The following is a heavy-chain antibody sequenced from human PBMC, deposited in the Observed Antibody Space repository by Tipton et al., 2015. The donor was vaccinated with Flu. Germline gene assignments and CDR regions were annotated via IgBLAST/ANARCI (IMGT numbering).Heavy chain of an antibody. CDR1: GYSFTSYW. D-gene: IGHD3-22*01. CDR2: IYPGDSDT. Sequence: QLVQSGAEVKKPGESLKISCKGSGYSFTSYWIGWVRQMPGKGLEWMGIIYPGDSDTRYSPSFQGQVTISVDKSISTAYLQWSSLKPSDPAMYSCASLSSPPYYYDSSGFYPNDAFDIWGQGKMVTASS. J-gene: IGHJ3*02. CDR3: ASLSSPPYYYDSSGFYPNDAFDI. V-gene: IGHV5-51*01.